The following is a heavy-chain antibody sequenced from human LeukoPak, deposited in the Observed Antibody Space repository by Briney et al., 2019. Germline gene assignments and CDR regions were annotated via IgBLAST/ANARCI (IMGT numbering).Heavy chain of an antibody. D-gene: IGHD2-2*01. J-gene: IGHJ4*02. Sequence: SVKVSCKASGYTFTSYAISWVRQAPGQGLEWMGGIIPIFGTANYAQKFQGRVTITADKSTSTAYMELSSLRSEDTAVYYCAREMGCSSTSCPRTFDYWGQGTLVTVSS. V-gene: IGHV1-69*06. CDR1: GYTFTSYA. CDR3: AREMGCSSTSCPRTFDY. CDR2: IIPIFGTA.